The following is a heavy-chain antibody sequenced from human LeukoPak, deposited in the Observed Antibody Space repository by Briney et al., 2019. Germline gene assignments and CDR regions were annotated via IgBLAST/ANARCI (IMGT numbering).Heavy chain of an antibody. CDR1: GFIYSSYA. CDR2: ISYDGRNK. CDR3: ARDRFRVATTPFDY. D-gene: IGHD5-12*01. Sequence: GGSLRLFCAASGFIYSSYAMHWVRQAPGKGREWVAVISYDGRNKYYADFVKGRFTIPRDNTKNTLYLQMNRLRAEDTAVYYCARDRFRVATTPFDYWGQRTLVTVSS. V-gene: IGHV3-30*04. J-gene: IGHJ4*02.